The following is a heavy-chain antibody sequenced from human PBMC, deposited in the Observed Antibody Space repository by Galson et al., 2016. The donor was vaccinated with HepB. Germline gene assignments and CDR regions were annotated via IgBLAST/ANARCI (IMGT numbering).Heavy chain of an antibody. V-gene: IGHV5-10-1*01. CDR1: GYIFTNYW. CDR3: ARRAGVAATDYYYYYRDV. J-gene: IGHJ6*03. Sequence: SGAEVKKPGESLKISCSGSGYIFTNYWIGWVRQMPGKGLEWMGTIDPSDSYTNYSPSFQGHVTISADKSISTAYLQWSSLKASDTAMYYCARRAGVAATDYYYYYRDVWGKGTTVTVSS. D-gene: IGHD2-15*01. CDR2: IDPSDSYT.